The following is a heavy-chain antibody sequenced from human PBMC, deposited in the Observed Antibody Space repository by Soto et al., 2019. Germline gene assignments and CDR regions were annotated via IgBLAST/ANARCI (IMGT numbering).Heavy chain of an antibody. D-gene: IGHD3-10*01. CDR2: IYYSGST. CDR3: ASGMRFGVPYYYYYYMDV. Sequence: SETLSLTCTVSGGSISSYYWSWIRQPPGKGPEWIGYIYYSGSTNYNPSIKSRVTISVDTSKNQFSLKLSSVTAADTAVYYCASGMRFGVPYYYYYYMDVWGKGTTVTVSS. J-gene: IGHJ6*03. V-gene: IGHV4-59*01. CDR1: GGSISSYY.